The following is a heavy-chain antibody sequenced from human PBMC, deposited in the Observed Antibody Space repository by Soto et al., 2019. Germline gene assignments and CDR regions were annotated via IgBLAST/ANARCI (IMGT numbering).Heavy chain of an antibody. Sequence: GGSPRLSCAASGFTFSDYAMSWVRQAPGKGLEWVSGLGGSNSDTHYAASVEGRFTISRDNSKNTLHLQMNSLRAEDTAVYYCARDRRGYSYGPFDYWGQGTLVTVSS. CDR1: GFTFSDYA. CDR3: ARDRRGYSYGPFDY. J-gene: IGHJ4*02. D-gene: IGHD5-18*01. V-gene: IGHV3-23*01. CDR2: LGGSNSDT.